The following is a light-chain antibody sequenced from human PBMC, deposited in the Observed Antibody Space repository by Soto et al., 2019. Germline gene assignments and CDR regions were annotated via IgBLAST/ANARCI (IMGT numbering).Light chain of an antibody. V-gene: IGKV2-28*01. CDR1: QSLLYIDGYNY. CDR3: MQARQTPFT. J-gene: IGKJ3*01. CDR2: SAS. Sequence: DIVMTQSPLSLPVTPGEPASISCTSSQSLLYIDGYNYLDWYLQKPGQPPQLLIYSASNRASGVPDRFSGSGSGTDFTLKISRVEAEDVVIYFCMQARQTPFTFGPGTKVDIK.